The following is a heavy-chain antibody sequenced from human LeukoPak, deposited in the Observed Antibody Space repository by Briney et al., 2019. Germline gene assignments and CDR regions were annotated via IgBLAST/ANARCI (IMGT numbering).Heavy chain of an antibody. CDR1: GFTFKSYV. J-gene: IGHJ4*02. V-gene: IGHV3-23*01. D-gene: IGHD1-26*01. Sequence: LPGGSLRLSCVASGFTFKSYVMNWVRQAPGKGLEWLATIYGSGVSISYADSVKGRFTISRDNSNNTLYLQINSLRAEDTAMYYCAKDLGWELPAEAYWGQGILVTVSS. CDR3: AKDLGWELPAEAY. CDR2: IYGSGVSI.